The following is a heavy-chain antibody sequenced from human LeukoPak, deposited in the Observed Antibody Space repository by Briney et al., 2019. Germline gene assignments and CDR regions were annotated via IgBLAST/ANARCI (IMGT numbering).Heavy chain of an antibody. D-gene: IGHD6-13*01. CDR3: AKRSGVIAAAAGGF. J-gene: IGHJ4*02. CDR1: GFTFSSNA. Sequence: GGSLTLSCAGSGFTFSSNAMNWVRQAPGKGLERVSAISRTGDITYYADSVKGRFTISRDNSKNTLYLQMNSLRAEDTAIYYCAKRSGVIAAAAGGFWGQGTLVTVSS. CDR2: ISRTGDIT. V-gene: IGHV3-23*01.